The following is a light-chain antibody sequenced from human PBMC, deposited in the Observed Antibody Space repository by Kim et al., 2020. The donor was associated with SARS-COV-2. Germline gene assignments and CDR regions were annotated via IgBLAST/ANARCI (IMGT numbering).Light chain of an antibody. CDR2: GAS. J-gene: IGKJ4*01. Sequence: LSPGERATLSCRASQSVSSSSLAWYQQKPGQAPRLLIYGASSRATAIPDRFSGSGSGTDFTLTISRLEPEDFAFYYCQQYASSPLTFGGGTKVDIK. CDR1: QSVSSSS. V-gene: IGKV3-20*01. CDR3: QQYASSPLT.